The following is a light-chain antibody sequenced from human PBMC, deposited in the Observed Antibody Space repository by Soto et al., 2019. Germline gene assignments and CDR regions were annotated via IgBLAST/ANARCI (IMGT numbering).Light chain of an antibody. CDR2: GAS. J-gene: IGKJ1*01. CDR1: QRVSRN. Sequence: EIVMTQSPATLSVSPGERATLSCRASQRVSRNLAWYQQKPGQAPRLLIYGASTRATGIPARFSGSGSETEFTLTISGLQSEDFAVYYCQHYNYWPPKTFGQGTKVEMK. V-gene: IGKV3-15*01. CDR3: QHYNYWPPKT.